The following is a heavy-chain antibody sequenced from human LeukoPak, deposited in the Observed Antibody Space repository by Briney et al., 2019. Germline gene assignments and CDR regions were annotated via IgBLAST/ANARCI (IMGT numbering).Heavy chain of an antibody. J-gene: IGHJ4*02. Sequence: GGSLRLSCAASGFTFSSYAMSWVRQAPGKGLEWVSAISGSGGSTYYADSVKGRFTISRDNSKNTLYLQMNSLRAEDTAVYYCAKRGYSSGWYSYVGYWGQGTLVTVSS. V-gene: IGHV3-23*01. CDR1: GFTFSSYA. D-gene: IGHD6-19*01. CDR3: AKRGYSSGWYSYVGY. CDR2: ISGSGGST.